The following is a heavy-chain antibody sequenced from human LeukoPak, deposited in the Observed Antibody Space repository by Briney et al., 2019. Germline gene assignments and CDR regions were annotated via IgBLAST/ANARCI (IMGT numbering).Heavy chain of an antibody. Sequence: GGSLRLSCAASGFTFSSYSMNWVRQAPGKGLEWVSSISSSSSYIYYADSVKGRFTISRDNAKNPLDLQMNSLRAEDTAVYYCARVPVVGAYYYGMDAWGPGTTVTVSS. J-gene: IGHJ6*02. V-gene: IGHV3-21*01. D-gene: IGHD2-2*01. CDR1: GFTFSSYS. CDR3: ARVPVVGAYYYGMDA. CDR2: ISSSSSYI.